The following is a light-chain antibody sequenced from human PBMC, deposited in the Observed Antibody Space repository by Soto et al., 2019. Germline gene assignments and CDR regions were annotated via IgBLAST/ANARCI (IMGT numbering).Light chain of an antibody. CDR3: QTWGTGIHVV. CDR2: LNSDGSH. V-gene: IGLV4-69*01. CDR1: SGHSSYA. J-gene: IGLJ2*01. Sequence: QLVLTQSRSASASLGASVKLTCTLSSGHSSYAIAWHQQQPEKGPRYLMKLNSDGSHSKGDGIPDRFSGSSSGAERYLTISSLQSEDEVDYYCQTWGTGIHVVFGGGTKLTVL.